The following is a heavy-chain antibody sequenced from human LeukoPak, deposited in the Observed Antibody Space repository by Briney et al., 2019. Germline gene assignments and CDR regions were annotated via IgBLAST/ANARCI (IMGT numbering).Heavy chain of an antibody. CDR3: ARGNDGVVGATPFDY. J-gene: IGHJ4*02. CDR2: INSDGSST. CDR1: GFTFSSYW. V-gene: IGHV3-74*01. Sequence: GGSLRLSCAASGFTFSSYWMHWVRQAPGKGLVWVPRINSDGSSTSYADSVKGRFTISRDNAKNTLYLQMNSLRAEDTAVYYCARGNDGVVGATPFDYWGQGTLVTVSS. D-gene: IGHD1-26*01.